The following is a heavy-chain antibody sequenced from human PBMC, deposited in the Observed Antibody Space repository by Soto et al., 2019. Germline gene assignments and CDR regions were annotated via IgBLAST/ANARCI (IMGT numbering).Heavy chain of an antibody. D-gene: IGHD4-17*01. J-gene: IGHJ4*02. CDR2: INGDGSTT. V-gene: IGHV3-74*01. CDR1: GFTFSNYW. CDR3: AREYYGDYCFDY. Sequence: EVQLVESGRGLVQPGGSLRLSCAASGFTFSNYWMHWVRQAPGKGLVWVSRINGDGSTTNYADSVKGRFTISRDNAKNTLYLQMNSLRAEDTAVYYCAREYYGDYCFDYWGQGTLVTVSS.